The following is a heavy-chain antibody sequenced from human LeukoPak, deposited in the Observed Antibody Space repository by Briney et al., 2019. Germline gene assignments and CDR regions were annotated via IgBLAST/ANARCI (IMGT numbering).Heavy chain of an antibody. CDR2: TESSGIT. CDR3: ARDLRPGYYDSTRSLDY. D-gene: IGHD3-22*01. CDR1: GDSISNYY. Sequence: SETLSLTCTVYGDSISNYYWSWIRQPAGRGLEWIGRTESSGITYYNPSLKSRVTMSVDTSKNHISLELNSVTAADTALYYCARDLRPGYYDSTRSLDYWGQGTLVTVSS. J-gene: IGHJ4*02. V-gene: IGHV4-4*07.